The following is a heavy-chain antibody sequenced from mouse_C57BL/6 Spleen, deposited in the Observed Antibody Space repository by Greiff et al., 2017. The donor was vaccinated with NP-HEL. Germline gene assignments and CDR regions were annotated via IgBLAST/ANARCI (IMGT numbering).Heavy chain of an antibody. CDR3: ARSDYSNYVFDY. V-gene: IGHV1-55*01. D-gene: IGHD2-5*01. Sequence: VQLQQPGAELVKPGALVKMFRKASGYTFTSYWITRVKQRPGQGLEWIGDIYPGSGSTNYNEKFKSKATLTVDTSSSTAYMQLSSLTSEDSAVYYCARSDYSNYVFDYWGQGTTLTVSS. CDR1: GYTFTSYW. CDR2: IYPGSGST. J-gene: IGHJ2*01.